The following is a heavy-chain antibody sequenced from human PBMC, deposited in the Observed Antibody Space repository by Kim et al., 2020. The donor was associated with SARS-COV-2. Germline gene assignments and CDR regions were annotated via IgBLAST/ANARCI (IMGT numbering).Heavy chain of an antibody. Sequence: GGSLRLSCAASGFTFSDKYMSWIRQAPGKGLEWISYISKSGSETDYADSVKGRFTISRDNAKNSLSLQMNSLRAEDAAVYYCARGHYGLDVWGQGTTVTVSS. CDR3: ARGHYGLDV. V-gene: IGHV3-11*06. CDR1: GFTFSDKY. J-gene: IGHJ6*02. CDR2: ISKSGSET.